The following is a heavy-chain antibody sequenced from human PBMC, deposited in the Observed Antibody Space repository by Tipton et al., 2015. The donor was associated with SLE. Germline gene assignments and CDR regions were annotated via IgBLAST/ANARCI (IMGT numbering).Heavy chain of an antibody. CDR1: GFTVSSYF. CDR2: IFSGSRI. V-gene: IGHV3-66*01. D-gene: IGHD4-23*01. CDR3: ARGGDDYGGKPFDY. Sequence: GSLRLSCAASGFTVSSYFMTWVRQAPGKGLEWVSVIFSGSRIFYADSVMGRFTIPRDNSKNTLYLQMNGLRAEDTAVYYCARGGDDYGGKPFDYWGQGTLVTVSS. J-gene: IGHJ4*02.